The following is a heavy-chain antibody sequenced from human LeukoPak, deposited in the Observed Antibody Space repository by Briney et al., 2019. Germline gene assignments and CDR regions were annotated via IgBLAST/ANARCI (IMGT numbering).Heavy chain of an antibody. J-gene: IGHJ4*02. D-gene: IGHD6-13*01. CDR2: ISSGSSTI. Sequence: PGGSLRLSCAASGFTFRGYSMNWVRQAPGKGLEWVSHISSGSSTIYYTDSAKGRFTISRDNAKNSLYLQMNSLRAEDTAVYYCARGQLTDPRIDYWGQGTLVTVSS. CDR3: ARGQLTDPRIDY. CDR1: GFTFRGYS. V-gene: IGHV3-48*04.